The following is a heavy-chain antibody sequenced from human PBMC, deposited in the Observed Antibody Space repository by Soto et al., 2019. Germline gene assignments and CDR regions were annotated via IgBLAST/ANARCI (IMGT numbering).Heavy chain of an antibody. CDR2: ISAYNGNT. V-gene: IGHV1-18*01. CDR1: GYTFTSYG. J-gene: IGHJ4*02. CDR3: ARGQSHYYDSSGPSHDY. Sequence: GASVKVSCKASGYTFTSYGISWVRQAPGQGLEWMGWISAYNGNTNYAQKLQGRVTMTTDTSTSTAYMELRSLRSDDTAVYYCARGQSHYYDSSGPSHDYWGQRTLVTVSS. D-gene: IGHD3-22*01.